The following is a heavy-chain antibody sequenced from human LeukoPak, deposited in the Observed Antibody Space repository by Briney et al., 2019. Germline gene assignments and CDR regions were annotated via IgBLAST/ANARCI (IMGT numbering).Heavy chain of an antibody. CDR2: IIPIFGTA. CDR3: ARRDYYGSGSYHPMDV. Sequence: SVKVSCKASGGTFSSYAISWVRQAPGQGLEWMGGIIPIFGTANYAQKFQGRVTITTDESTSTAYMELSSLRSEDTAVYYCARRDYYGSGSYHPMDVWGKGTTVTASS. CDR1: GGTFSSYA. J-gene: IGHJ6*04. V-gene: IGHV1-69*05. D-gene: IGHD3-10*01.